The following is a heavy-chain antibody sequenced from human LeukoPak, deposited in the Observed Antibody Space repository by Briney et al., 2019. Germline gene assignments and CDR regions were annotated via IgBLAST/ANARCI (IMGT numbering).Heavy chain of an antibody. CDR1: GFTLSYAW. D-gene: IGHD5-12*01. CDR2: IKSKTDGGTT. V-gene: IGHV3-15*01. J-gene: IGHJ4*02. Sequence: GGSLRLSCAASGFTLSYAWMSWVRQAPGKGLEWVGRIKSKTDGGTTDYAAPVKGRFTTSRDDSKNTLYLQMNSLKTEDTAVYYCTTADSGTFDYWGQGTLVTVSS. CDR3: TTADSGTFDY.